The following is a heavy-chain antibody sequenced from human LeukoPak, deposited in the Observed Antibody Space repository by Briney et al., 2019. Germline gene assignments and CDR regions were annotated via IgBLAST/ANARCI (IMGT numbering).Heavy chain of an antibody. CDR1: GGSISSYY. J-gene: IGHJ4*02. Sequence: PSETLSLTCSVFGGSISSYYWSWIRQPPGKGLEWIGYIYYSGSTNYHPSLKSRVTISVDTSKNQFSLKLSSVTAADTAVYYCASSGWSGSFPYYFDYGGQGTLVTVSS. CDR2: IYYSGST. D-gene: IGHD6-19*01. V-gene: IGHV4-59*01. CDR3: ASSGWSGSFPYYFDY.